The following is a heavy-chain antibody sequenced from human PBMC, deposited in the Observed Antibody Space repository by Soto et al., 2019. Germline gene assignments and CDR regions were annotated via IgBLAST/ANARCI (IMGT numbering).Heavy chain of an antibody. D-gene: IGHD5-12*01. CDR3: ARHSDIVATITTFDY. Sequence: PSETLSLTCTVSGGSISSSSYYWGWIRQPPGKGLEWIGSIYYSGSTYYNPSLKSRVTISVDTSKNQFSLKLSSVTAADTAVYYCARHSDIVATITTFDYWGQGTLVTVS. V-gene: IGHV4-39*01. J-gene: IGHJ4*02. CDR1: GGSISSSSYY. CDR2: IYYSGST.